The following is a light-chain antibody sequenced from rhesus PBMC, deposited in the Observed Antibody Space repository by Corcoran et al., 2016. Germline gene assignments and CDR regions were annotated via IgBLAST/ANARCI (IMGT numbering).Light chain of an antibody. CDR1: QSISNW. J-gene: IGKJ4*01. CDR3: QQYNNSPLT. Sequence: DIQMTQSPSSLSASVGDTVTITCRASQSISNWLDGYKQKPGKAPKLLIYKASSLQRGVPSRFSGSGAGTDYTLTISSLQPEDSATYYCQQYNNSPLTFGGGTKGELK. V-gene: IGKV1-22*01. CDR2: KAS.